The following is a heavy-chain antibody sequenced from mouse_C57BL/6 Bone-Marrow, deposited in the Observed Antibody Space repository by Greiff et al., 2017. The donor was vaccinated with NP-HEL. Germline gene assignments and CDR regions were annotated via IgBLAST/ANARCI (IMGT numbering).Heavy chain of an antibody. Sequence: QVQLKQSGPELVKPGASVKISCKASGYSFTSYYIHWVKQRPGQGLEWIGWIYPGSGNTKYNEKFKGKATLTADTSSSTAYMQLSSLTSEGSAVYYCARGYYGSSPYWYFDVWGTGTTVTVSS. V-gene: IGHV1-66*01. CDR1: GYSFTSYY. J-gene: IGHJ1*03. D-gene: IGHD1-1*01. CDR3: ARGYYGSSPYWYFDV. CDR2: IYPGSGNT.